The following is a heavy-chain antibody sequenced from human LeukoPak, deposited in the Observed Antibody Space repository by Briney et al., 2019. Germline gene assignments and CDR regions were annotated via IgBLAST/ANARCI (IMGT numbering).Heavy chain of an antibody. V-gene: IGHV4-30-2*01. D-gene: IGHD6-13*01. CDR1: GGSTSRGGYS. Sequence: SQTRSLTCAVAGGSTSRGGYSWSWIRQPPGKGLEWIGYIYHSGSTYYNPSLKSRVTISVDRSKNQFSLKLSSVTAADTAVYYCARGGQQLDPWGQGTLVTVSS. J-gene: IGHJ5*02. CDR2: IYHSGST. CDR3: ARGGQQLDP.